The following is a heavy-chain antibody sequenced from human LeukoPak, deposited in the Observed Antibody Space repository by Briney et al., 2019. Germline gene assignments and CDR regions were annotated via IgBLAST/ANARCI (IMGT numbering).Heavy chain of an antibody. CDR1: GFTFDDYA. V-gene: IGHV3-9*01. J-gene: IGHJ4*02. Sequence: GGSLRLSCAASGFTFDDYAMPWVRQAPGKGLEWDSGISWNSGSIGYADSVKGRFTISRDNAKNSLYLQMNSLRAEDTALYYCAKGIVRGLLLWFGDLTFDYWGQGTLVTVSS. CDR2: ISWNSGSI. CDR3: AKGIVRGLLLWFGDLTFDY. D-gene: IGHD3-10*01.